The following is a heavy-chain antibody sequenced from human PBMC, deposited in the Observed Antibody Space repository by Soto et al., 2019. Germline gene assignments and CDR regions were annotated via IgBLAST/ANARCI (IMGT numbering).Heavy chain of an antibody. CDR3: AHRVSYSVSWYVGWFDS. V-gene: IGHV2-5*02. CDR2: IYWDNDR. D-gene: IGHD2-15*01. J-gene: IGHJ5*01. CDR1: GFSLSSSGVG. Sequence: QISLKESGPTLVEPTETLTLTCSFSGFSLSSSGVGVGWFRQAPGKALECLAIIYWDNDRRYNPSLKNRLSIKKHTSKNQVVRIMTYMEPVDTGTYYCAHRVSYSVSWYVGWFDSWGQGAPVTVS.